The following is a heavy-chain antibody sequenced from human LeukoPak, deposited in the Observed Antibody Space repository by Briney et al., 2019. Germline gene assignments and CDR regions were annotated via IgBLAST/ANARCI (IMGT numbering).Heavy chain of an antibody. Sequence: PLETLSLTCTVSGGSISSYYWSWIRQPPGKGLEGIGYIYYSGSTNYNPSLKSRVTISVDTSKNQFSLKLSSVTAADTAVYYCARHDQSPPISSSWFDPWGQGTLVTVSS. CDR2: IYYSGST. CDR3: ARHDQSPPISSSWFDP. D-gene: IGHD2-2*01. V-gene: IGHV4-59*08. CDR1: GGSISSYY. J-gene: IGHJ5*02.